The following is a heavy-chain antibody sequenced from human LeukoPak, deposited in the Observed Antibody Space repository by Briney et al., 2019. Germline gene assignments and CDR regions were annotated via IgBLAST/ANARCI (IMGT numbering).Heavy chain of an antibody. CDR3: AKGFGIAAAGTGYYGMDV. J-gene: IGHJ6*02. CDR2: ISYDGSNK. Sequence: PGGSLRLSCAASGFTFSSYGMHWVRQAPGKGLEWVAVISYDGSNKYYADSVKGRFTISRDNSKNTLYLQMNSLRAEDTAVYYCAKGFGIAAAGTGYYGMDVWGQGTTVTVSS. CDR1: GFTFSSYG. V-gene: IGHV3-30*18. D-gene: IGHD6-13*01.